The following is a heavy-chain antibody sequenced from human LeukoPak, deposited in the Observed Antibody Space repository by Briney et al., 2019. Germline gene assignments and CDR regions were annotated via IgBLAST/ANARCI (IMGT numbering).Heavy chain of an antibody. D-gene: IGHD6-13*01. J-gene: IGHJ4*02. CDR2: IDTSDSYT. Sequence: GASLQISGKCSGSTFTSSWLSGVRQMPGKGLECMGRIDTSDSYTNYSPSFLDHVTISADKSISTAYRQWSSLKASDTAMYYWARHSGRGSSSWYYYWGQGTLVTVSA. CDR1: GSTFTSSW. CDR3: ARHSGRGSSSWYYY. V-gene: IGHV5-10-1*01.